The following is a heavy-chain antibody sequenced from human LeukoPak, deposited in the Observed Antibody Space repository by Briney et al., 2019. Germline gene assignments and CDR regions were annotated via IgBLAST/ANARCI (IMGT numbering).Heavy chain of an antibody. CDR2: IKEDGSER. CDR3: VRGYDSTGYYGDDF. V-gene: IGHV3-7*04. Sequence: GGSLRLSCAASGFTLGTYWMSWVRQAPGKGLEWVANIKEDGSERYHVDSVKGRFTISRDNAKNSLHLQMNSLRAEDTAVYYCVRGYDSTGYYGDDFWGQGTLVTVSS. J-gene: IGHJ4*02. D-gene: IGHD3-22*01. CDR1: GFTLGTYW.